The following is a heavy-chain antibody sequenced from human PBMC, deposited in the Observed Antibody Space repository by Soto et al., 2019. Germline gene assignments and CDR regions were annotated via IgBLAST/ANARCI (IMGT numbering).Heavy chain of an antibody. V-gene: IGHV4-59*11. CDR1: GRPIRSHC. J-gene: IGHJ6*02. Sequence: SETLSLTCTVSGRPIRSHCWSWIRQPPGKGLEWIGYIYDSGNTDYNPSLKTRVTISVDTSKNQFSLKLSYVTTADTAVYYCGRGGGKYYYESSGHSNHGMDVWGQGTTVTVSS. D-gene: IGHD3-22*01. CDR2: IYDSGNT. CDR3: GRGGGKYYYESSGHSNHGMDV.